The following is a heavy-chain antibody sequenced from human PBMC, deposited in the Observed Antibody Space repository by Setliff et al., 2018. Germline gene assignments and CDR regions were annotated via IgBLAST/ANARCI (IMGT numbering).Heavy chain of an antibody. CDR3: ARGSEAIQLWPYCDY. D-gene: IGHD5-18*01. CDR1: GYTFTSYD. Sequence: ASVKVSCKASGYTFTSYDINWVRQATGQGLEWMGWMNPTSGNTGYAQKLQGRVTMTTDTSTSTAYMELSSLRSEDTAVYYCARGSEAIQLWPYCDYWGQGTLVTVSS. V-gene: IGHV1-8*01. CDR2: MNPTSGNT. J-gene: IGHJ4*02.